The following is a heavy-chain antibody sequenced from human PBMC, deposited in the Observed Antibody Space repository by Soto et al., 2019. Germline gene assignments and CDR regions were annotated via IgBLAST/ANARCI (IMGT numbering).Heavy chain of an antibody. V-gene: IGHV4-59*01. CDR2: IHNSGST. D-gene: IGHD3-10*01. CDR1: GGSITSYY. CDR3: ARRWSGTDY. J-gene: IGHJ4*01. Sequence: QVQLQESGPGLVKPSETLSLTCTVSGGSITSYYWSWIRQPPGKGLEWIGYIHNSGSTSYNPSLQSRVTSSADVSKNQFSLHLRSVTAADTAVYYCARRWSGTDYWGNGTLVTVSS.